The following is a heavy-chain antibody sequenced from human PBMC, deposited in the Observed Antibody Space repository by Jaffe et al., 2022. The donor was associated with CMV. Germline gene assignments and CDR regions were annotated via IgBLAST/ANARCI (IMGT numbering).Heavy chain of an antibody. J-gene: IGHJ6*02. D-gene: IGHD3-3*01. Sequence: QVQLQESGPGLVKPSETLSLTCTVSGGSISSYYWSWIRQPAGKGLEWIGRIYTSGSTNYNPSLKSRVTMSVDTSKNQFSLKLSSVTAADTAVYYCARDPPDYDFWSGPPPAGFSYYYYGMDVWGQGTTVTVSS. V-gene: IGHV4-4*07. CDR2: IYTSGST. CDR3: ARDPPDYDFWSGPPPAGFSYYYYGMDV. CDR1: GGSISSYY.